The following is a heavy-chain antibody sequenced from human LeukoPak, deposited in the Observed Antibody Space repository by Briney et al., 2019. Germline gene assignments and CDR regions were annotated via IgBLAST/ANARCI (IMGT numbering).Heavy chain of an antibody. CDR2: ISAYNGNT. J-gene: IGHJ5*02. CDR1: GYTFTSYG. CDR3: AWYYYDSSGYSPRDRFDP. D-gene: IGHD3-22*01. V-gene: IGHV1-18*01. Sequence: ASVKVSCKASGYTFTSYGISWVRQAPGQGLEWMGWISAYNGNTNYAQKLQGRVTMTTDTSTSTAYMELRSLRSDDTAVYYCAWYYYDSSGYSPRDRFDPWGQGTLVTVSS.